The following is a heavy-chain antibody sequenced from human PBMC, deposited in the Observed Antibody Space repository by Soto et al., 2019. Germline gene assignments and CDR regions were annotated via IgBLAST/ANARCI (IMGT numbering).Heavy chain of an antibody. CDR2: FIPIFGTA. D-gene: IGHD4-17*01. V-gene: IGHV1-69*12. CDR1: GGTFSSYA. CDR3: ARLLEDYGDYNHFDY. Sequence: QVQLVQSGAEVKKPGSSVKVSCKASGGTFSSYAISWVRQAPGQGLEWMGGFIPIFGTANYAQKFQGRVTNTAHESTSTAYMELSSLGSEDTAVYYCARLLEDYGDYNHFDYWGQGTLVTVSS. J-gene: IGHJ4*02.